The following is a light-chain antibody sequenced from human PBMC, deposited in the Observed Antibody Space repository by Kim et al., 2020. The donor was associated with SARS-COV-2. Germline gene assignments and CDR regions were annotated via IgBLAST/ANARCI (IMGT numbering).Light chain of an antibody. V-gene: IGKV3-15*01. J-gene: IGKJ1*01. CDR1: QSVSSN. Sequence: EIVMTQSPATLSVSPGERATLSCRASQSVSSNLAWYQQKPGQAPRLLIYDASTTPTGVPARFTGSGSGTEFTLTISSLQSEDFALYYCRQYNNWPPWTFGQGTKVDIK. CDR2: DAS. CDR3: RQYNNWPPWT.